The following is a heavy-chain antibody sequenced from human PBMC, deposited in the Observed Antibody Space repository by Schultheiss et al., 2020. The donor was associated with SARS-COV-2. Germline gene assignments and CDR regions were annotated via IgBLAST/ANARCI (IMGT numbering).Heavy chain of an antibody. CDR1: DYSISSGYY. V-gene: IGHV4-38-2*02. Sequence: SETLSLTCTVSDYSISSGYYWGWIRQPPGKGLEWIGSIYHSGSTYYNPSLKSRVTISVDTSKNQFSLKLSSVTAADTAVYYCARALSGSYYIYYYYYMDVWGKGTTVTVSS. J-gene: IGHJ6*03. D-gene: IGHD1-26*01. CDR2: IYHSGST. CDR3: ARALSGSYYIYYYYYMDV.